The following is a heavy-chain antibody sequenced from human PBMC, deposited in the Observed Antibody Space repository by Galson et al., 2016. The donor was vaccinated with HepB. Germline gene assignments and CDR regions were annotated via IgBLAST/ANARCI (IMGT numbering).Heavy chain of an antibody. CDR1: AFTYSSQW. CDR3: SIGAGWLFDY. V-gene: IGHV3-7*03. D-gene: IGHD6-19*01. J-gene: IGHJ4*02. CDR2: INQDGCEK. Sequence: SLRLFCAASAFTYSSQWMNLVRQVSGTGLEWLAIINQDGCEKYYVNSVKDRFSISRDNAKNSLYLQMNNLGAEDTAVYYCSIGAGWLFDYWGQGTLVTVSS.